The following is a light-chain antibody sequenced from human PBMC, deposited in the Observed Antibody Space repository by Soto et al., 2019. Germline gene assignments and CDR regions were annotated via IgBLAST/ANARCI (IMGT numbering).Light chain of an antibody. CDR3: QQSYTTPRT. V-gene: IGKV1-39*01. J-gene: IGKJ1*01. CDR1: QSISTY. Sequence: DIQMTQSPSSLSASVGDRVTITCRASQSISTYLNWYQQKPGKAPKLLIYSASNLQSGVPSGFSGSGSGTDFTLTIDSLQPEDFATYYCQQSYTTPRTFGQGTKVEIK. CDR2: SAS.